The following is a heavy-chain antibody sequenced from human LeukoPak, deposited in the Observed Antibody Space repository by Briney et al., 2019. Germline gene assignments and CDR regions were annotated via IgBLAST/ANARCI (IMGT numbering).Heavy chain of an antibody. CDR2: IRYDGSTK. CDR3: ARVTKDYYYGMDV. Sequence: PGGSLRLSCAASGFTFSSYAISWVRQAPGKGLEWLTFIRYDGSTKFYAEFVKGRFTISRDNSKNTLYLQMNSLRAEDTAVYYCARVTKDYYYGMDVWGQGTTVTVSS. J-gene: IGHJ6*02. CDR1: GFTFSSYA. V-gene: IGHV3-30*02.